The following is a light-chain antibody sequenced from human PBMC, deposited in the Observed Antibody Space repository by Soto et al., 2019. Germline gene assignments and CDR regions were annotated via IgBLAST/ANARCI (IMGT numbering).Light chain of an antibody. CDR2: DAS. Sequence: EIVLTQSPATLSLSPGERATLSCRASQNVYSYLAWYQQKPGQAPRLLIYDASNRATGIPARFSGSGSGTDFTLTISSLEPEDFAVYYCQQRSVWPPITFGQGTRLEIK. J-gene: IGKJ5*01. V-gene: IGKV3-11*01. CDR3: QQRSVWPPIT. CDR1: QNVYSY.